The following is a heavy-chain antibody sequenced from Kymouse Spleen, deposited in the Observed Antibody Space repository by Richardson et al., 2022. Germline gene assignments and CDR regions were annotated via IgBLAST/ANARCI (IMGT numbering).Heavy chain of an antibody. CDR2: IKQDGSEK. V-gene: IGHV3-7*01. Sequence: EVQLVESGGGLVQPGGSLRLSCAASGFTFSSYWMSWVRQAPGKGLEWVANIKQDGSEKYYVDSVKGRFTISRDNAKNSLYLQMNSLRAEDTAVYYCARGYSSGWYWYFDLWGRGTLVTVSS. J-gene: IGHJ2*01. D-gene: IGHD6-19*01. CDR3: ARGYSSGWYWYFDL. CDR1: GFTFSSYW.